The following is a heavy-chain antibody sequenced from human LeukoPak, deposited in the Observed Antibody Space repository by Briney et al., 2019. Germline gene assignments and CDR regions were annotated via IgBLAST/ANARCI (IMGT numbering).Heavy chain of an antibody. Sequence: PSQTLSLTCTVSGGSISSGSYYWSWIRQPAGKGLEWIGRIYTSGSTNYNPSLKSRVNISVDPSKNQSSLKLSSVTAADTAVYYCARDYGALDYWRQGTLVTVSS. CDR2: IYTSGST. V-gene: IGHV4-61*02. J-gene: IGHJ4*02. D-gene: IGHD4-17*01. CDR3: ARDYGALDY. CDR1: GGSISSGSYY.